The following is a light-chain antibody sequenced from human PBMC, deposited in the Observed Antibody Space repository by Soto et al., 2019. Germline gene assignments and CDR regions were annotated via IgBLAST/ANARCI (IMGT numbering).Light chain of an antibody. CDR3: QQYGSSRWT. V-gene: IGKV3-20*01. CDR2: GAS. Sequence: EIVLTQSPGTLSLSPGERATLXXRASQSVSRSYLAGYQQKPGQAPRXXRDGASSRATGIPDRFSGSGSGTDFTLTISRLEPEDFAVYYCQQYGSSRWTFGQGTKVDIK. J-gene: IGKJ1*01. CDR1: QSVSRSY.